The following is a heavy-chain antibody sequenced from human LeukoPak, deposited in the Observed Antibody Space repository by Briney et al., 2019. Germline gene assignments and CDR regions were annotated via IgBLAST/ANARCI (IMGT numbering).Heavy chain of an antibody. CDR3: ARSERYSSGWYFYFDY. Sequence: SETLSLTCTVSGGSISTYYWSWIRQPPGKGLEWIGYIYYSGSTNYNPSLKSRVTISVDTSKNQFSLNLSSVAAADTAVYYCARSERYSSGWYFYFDYWGQGTLVTVSS. CDR1: GGSISTYY. CDR2: IYYSGST. J-gene: IGHJ4*02. D-gene: IGHD6-19*01. V-gene: IGHV4-59*01.